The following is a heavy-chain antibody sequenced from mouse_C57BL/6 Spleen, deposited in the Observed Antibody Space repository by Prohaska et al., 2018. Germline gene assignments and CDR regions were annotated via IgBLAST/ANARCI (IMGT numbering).Heavy chain of an antibody. D-gene: IGHD2-1*01. J-gene: IGHJ4*01. CDR1: GYTFTSYW. Sequence: QVQLQQPGAELVRPGTSVKLSCKASGYTFTSYWMHWVKQRPGQGLEWIGVIDPSDSYTNYNQKFKGKATLTVDTSSSTAYMQLSSLTSEDSAVYYCARTYLLNAMDYWGQGTSVTVSS. CDR2: IDPSDSYT. V-gene: IGHV1-59*01. CDR3: ARTYLLNAMDY.